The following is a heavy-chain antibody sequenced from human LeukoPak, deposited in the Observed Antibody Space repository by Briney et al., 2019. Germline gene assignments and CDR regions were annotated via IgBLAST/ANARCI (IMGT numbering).Heavy chain of an antibody. CDR1: GGSISSYY. V-gene: IGHV4-59*12. D-gene: IGHD5-18*01. J-gene: IGHJ2*01. Sequence: SETLSLTCTVSGGSISSYYWSWIRQPPGKGLEWIGYIYYSGSTNYNPSLKSRVTISVDKSKNQFSLKLSSVTAADTAVYYCARDGVDTAMASYWYFDLWGRGTLVTVSS. CDR2: IYYSGST. CDR3: ARDGVDTAMASYWYFDL.